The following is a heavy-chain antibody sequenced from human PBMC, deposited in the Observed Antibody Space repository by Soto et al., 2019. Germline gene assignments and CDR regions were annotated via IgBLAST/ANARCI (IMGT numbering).Heavy chain of an antibody. CDR1: GGTFSSYA. CDR3: ARDTAMAEYNWFDP. V-gene: IGHV1-69*01. D-gene: IGHD5-18*01. Sequence: QVQLLQSGAEVKKPGSSVKFSCKASGGTFSSYAISCVRQSPGQGLEWMGGIIPIFGTANYAQKFQVSVTITADESTRPAYMELSSLRSEDTAVYYGARDTAMAEYNWFDPWGQGTLVTVS. J-gene: IGHJ5*02. CDR2: IIPIFGTA.